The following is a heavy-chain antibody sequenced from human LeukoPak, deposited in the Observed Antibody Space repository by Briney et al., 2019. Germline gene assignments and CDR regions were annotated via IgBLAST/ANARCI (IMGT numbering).Heavy chain of an antibody. J-gene: IGHJ5*02. CDR1: GGAFSGYY. D-gene: IGHD6-13*01. V-gene: IGHV4-34*01. Sequence: SETLSLTCAVYGGAFSGYYWTWIRQPPGKGLEWIGEIDHSGSTIYNLSLKSRVIISLDTSKNQISLKLSSVTAADTAVYYCASRGQQLAADNWFDPWGQGTLVTAFS. CDR3: ASRGQQLAADNWFDP. CDR2: IDHSGST.